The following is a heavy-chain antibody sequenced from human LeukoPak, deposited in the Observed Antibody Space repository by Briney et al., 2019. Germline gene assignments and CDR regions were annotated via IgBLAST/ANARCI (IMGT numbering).Heavy chain of an antibody. CDR3: AKSLLTMVRGTRVLDY. D-gene: IGHD3-10*01. Sequence: PGGSLRLSCAASGFTFSSYAMHWVRQAPGKGLEWVAVISYDGSNKYYADSVKGRFTISRDNSKNTLYLQMNSLRAEDTAVYYCAKSLLTMVRGTRVLDYWGQGTLVTVSS. CDR2: ISYDGSNK. CDR1: GFTFSSYA. J-gene: IGHJ4*02. V-gene: IGHV3-30-3*02.